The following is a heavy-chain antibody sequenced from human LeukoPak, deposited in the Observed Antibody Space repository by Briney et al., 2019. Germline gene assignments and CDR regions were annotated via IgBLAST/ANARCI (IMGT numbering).Heavy chain of an antibody. D-gene: IGHD3-3*01. V-gene: IGHV4-34*01. Sequence: PSETLSLTCAVYGLSFSGYYWSWLRPPPGKGVEWIGEINHSGSTNYNPSLKRPVTISVDTSKNQSSLKLTSVTAADTAVYHCAGEHDFWSGYYEFDPWGQGTLVTVSS. CDR2: INHSGST. CDR1: GLSFSGYY. J-gene: IGHJ5*02. CDR3: AGEHDFWSGYYEFDP.